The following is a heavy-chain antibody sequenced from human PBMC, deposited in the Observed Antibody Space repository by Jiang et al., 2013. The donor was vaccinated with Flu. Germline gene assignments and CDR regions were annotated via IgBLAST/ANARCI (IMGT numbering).Heavy chain of an antibody. CDR2: ISGSGGST. D-gene: IGHD4-17*01. V-gene: IGHV3-23*01. CDR1: GFTFSSYA. Sequence: VQLLESGGGLVQPGGSLRLSCAASGFTFSSYAMSWVRQAPGKGLEWVSAISGSGGSTYYADSVKGRFTISRDNSKNTLCLQMNSLRAEDTAVYYCAKLTTVTSLKAPXGYWGQGTLVTVSS. J-gene: IGHJ4*02. CDR3: AKLTTVTSLKAPXGY.